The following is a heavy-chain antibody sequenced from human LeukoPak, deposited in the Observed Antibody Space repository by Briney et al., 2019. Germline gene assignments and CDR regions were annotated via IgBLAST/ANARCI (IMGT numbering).Heavy chain of an antibody. V-gene: IGHV4-34*01. Sequence: PSETLSLTCAVYGGSFSVYYWSWIRQPPGKGLEWIGEINHSGSTNYNPSLKSRVTISVDTSKNQFSLKLSSVTAADTAVYYCARGTGSGMNVDIVATTYFDYWGQGTLVTVSS. J-gene: IGHJ4*02. D-gene: IGHD5-12*01. CDR1: GGSFSVYY. CDR2: INHSGST. CDR3: ARGTGSGMNVDIVATTYFDY.